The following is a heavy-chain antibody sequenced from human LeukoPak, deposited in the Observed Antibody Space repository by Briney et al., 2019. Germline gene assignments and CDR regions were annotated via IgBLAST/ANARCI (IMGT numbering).Heavy chain of an antibody. CDR2: ISAYNGNT. D-gene: IGHD2-2*01. V-gene: IGHV1-18*01. CDR1: GYTFSHYG. J-gene: IGHJ4*02. CDR3: ARDQFPTYIVVVPAANVY. Sequence: ASVKVSCKASGYTFSHYGISWVRQAPGQGLEWMGWISAYNGNTNYAQKLQGRVTMTTDTSTSTAYMELRSLRSDDTAVYYCARDQFPTYIVVVPAANVYWGQGTLVTVSS.